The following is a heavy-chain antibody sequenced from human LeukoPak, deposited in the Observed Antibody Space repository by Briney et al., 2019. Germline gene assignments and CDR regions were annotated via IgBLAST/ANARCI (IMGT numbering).Heavy chain of an antibody. CDR3: ARDLGWLLFDY. V-gene: IGHV3-74*01. Sequence: GGSLRLSCAASGFTFSAYWMHWVRQAPGKGLVWVSRVKYDGSTTTYADSVKGRLTISRDNAKNILYLQMNSLRVEDTAVYYCARDLGWLLFDYWGQGTLVTVSS. J-gene: IGHJ4*02. CDR2: VKYDGSTT. CDR1: GFTFSAYW. D-gene: IGHD3-9*01.